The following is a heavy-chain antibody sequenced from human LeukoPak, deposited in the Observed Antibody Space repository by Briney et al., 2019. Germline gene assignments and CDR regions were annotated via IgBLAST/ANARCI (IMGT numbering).Heavy chain of an antibody. D-gene: IGHD3-10*01. V-gene: IGHV1-2*06. Sequence: ASVKVSCKASGYTFTGYYMHWVRQAPGQGLEWMGRINPNSGGTNYAPKFQGRVTMTRDTSISTAYMELSRLRSDDTAVYYCARGPITMVRGVIFNWFDPWGQGTLVTVSS. CDR3: ARGPITMVRGVIFNWFDP. J-gene: IGHJ5*02. CDR2: INPNSGGT. CDR1: GYTFTGYY.